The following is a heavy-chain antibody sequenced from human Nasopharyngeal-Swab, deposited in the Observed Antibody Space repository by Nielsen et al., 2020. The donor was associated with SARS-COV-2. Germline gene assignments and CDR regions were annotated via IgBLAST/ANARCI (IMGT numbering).Heavy chain of an antibody. D-gene: IGHD1-26*01. CDR2: ISSSSSYI. Sequence: LKISCAASGFTFSSSSMNWVRQAPGKGLEWVSSISSSSSYIYYADSVKGRFTISRDKAKNSLYLQMHSLRAEDTAVYECARDGRELDAFDIWGQGTMVTVSS. CDR3: ARDGRELDAFDI. J-gene: IGHJ3*02. V-gene: IGHV3-21*01. CDR1: GFTFSSSS.